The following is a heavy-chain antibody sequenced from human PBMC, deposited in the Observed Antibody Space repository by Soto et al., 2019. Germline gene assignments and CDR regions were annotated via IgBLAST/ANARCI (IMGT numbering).Heavy chain of an antibody. V-gene: IGHV1-69*06. J-gene: IGHJ6*02. CDR2: IIPIFGTA. CDR1: GGTFSSYA. Sequence: SVKVSCKASGGTFSSYAISWVRRAPGQGLEWMGGIIPIFGTANYAQKFQGRVTITADKSTSTAYMELSSLRSEDTAVYYCARSPPIAALDYYYYYGMDVWGQGTTITVSS. CDR3: ARSPPIAALDYYYYYGMDV. D-gene: IGHD6-13*01.